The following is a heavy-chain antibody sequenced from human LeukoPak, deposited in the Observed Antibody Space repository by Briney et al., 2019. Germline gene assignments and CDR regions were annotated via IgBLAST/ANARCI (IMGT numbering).Heavy chain of an antibody. J-gene: IGHJ3*02. CDR1: GFTFSSYS. CDR2: ISSSSTI. Sequence: PGGSLRLSCAASGFTFSSYSMNWVRQAPGKGLEWVSYISSSSTIYYADSVKGRFTISRDNAKNSLYLQMNSLRDEDTAVYYCARDPFSTPDYYDSSGYELFDIWGQGTMVTVSS. CDR3: ARDPFSTPDYYDSSGYELFDI. D-gene: IGHD3-22*01. V-gene: IGHV3-48*02.